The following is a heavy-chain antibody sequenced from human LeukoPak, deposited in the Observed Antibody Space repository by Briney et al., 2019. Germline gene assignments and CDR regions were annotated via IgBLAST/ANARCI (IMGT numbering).Heavy chain of an antibody. CDR3: ANDTVGATTVEAFDI. D-gene: IGHD1-26*01. J-gene: IGHJ3*02. V-gene: IGHV3-30*02. Sequence: GGSLRLSCAASGFTFSSYGMHWVRQAPGKGLEWVAFIRYDGSNKYYADSVKGRFTISRDNSKNTLYLQMNSLRAEDTAVYYCANDTVGATTVEAFDIWGQGTMVTVSS. CDR1: GFTFSSYG. CDR2: IRYDGSNK.